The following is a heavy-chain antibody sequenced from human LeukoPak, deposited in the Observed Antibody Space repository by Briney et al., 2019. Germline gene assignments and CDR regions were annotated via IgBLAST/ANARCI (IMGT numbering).Heavy chain of an antibody. J-gene: IGHJ4*02. Sequence: PSETLSLTCTVSGGSISSGSYYWSCIRQPAGKGLEWIGRIYTSGSTNYNPSLKSRVTISVDTSKNQFSLKLSSVTAADTAVYYCARAKSRDTPLLFDYWGQGTLVTVSS. D-gene: IGHD5-24*01. CDR2: IYTSGST. V-gene: IGHV4-61*02. CDR1: GGSISSGSYY. CDR3: ARAKSRDTPLLFDY.